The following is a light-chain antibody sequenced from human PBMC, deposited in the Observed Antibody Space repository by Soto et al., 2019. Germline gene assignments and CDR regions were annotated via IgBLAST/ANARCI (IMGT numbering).Light chain of an antibody. Sequence: EIVLTQSPATLSLSRGERATLSCRASQSVSSYLAWYQQKPGQAPRLLIYDASNRATGIPARFSGSGSGTDFTLTISSLEPEDFAVYYCQQRSNWPPITFGQGTRLEMK. CDR3: QQRSNWPPIT. CDR2: DAS. J-gene: IGKJ5*01. CDR1: QSVSSY. V-gene: IGKV3-11*01.